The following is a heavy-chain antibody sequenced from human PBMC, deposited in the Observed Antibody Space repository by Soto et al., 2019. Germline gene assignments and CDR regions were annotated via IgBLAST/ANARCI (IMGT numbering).Heavy chain of an antibody. CDR1: GGSISSGDYY. D-gene: IGHD6-19*01. CDR2: IYYSGST. Sequence: SETLSLTCTVSGGSISSGDYYWSWIRQPPGKGLEWIGYIYYSGSTYYNPSLKSRVTISVDTSKNQSSLKLSSVTAADTAVYYCARRPLRGAVAGTEDYWGQGTLVTDSS. CDR3: ARRPLRGAVAGTEDY. J-gene: IGHJ4*02. V-gene: IGHV4-30-4*01.